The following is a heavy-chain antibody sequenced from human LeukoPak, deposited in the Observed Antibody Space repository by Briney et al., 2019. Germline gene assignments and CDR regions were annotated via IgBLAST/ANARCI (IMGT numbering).Heavy chain of an antibody. D-gene: IGHD3-22*01. Sequence: SETLSLTCTVSGGSVSSGSYYWSWIRQPPGKGLEWIGEINHSGSTNYNPSLKSRVTISVDTSKNQFSLKLSSVTAADTAVYYCARGGVRITMIVVVISPFDYWGQGTLVTVSS. CDR1: GGSVSSGSYY. V-gene: IGHV4-39*07. J-gene: IGHJ4*02. CDR3: ARGGVRITMIVVVISPFDY. CDR2: INHSGST.